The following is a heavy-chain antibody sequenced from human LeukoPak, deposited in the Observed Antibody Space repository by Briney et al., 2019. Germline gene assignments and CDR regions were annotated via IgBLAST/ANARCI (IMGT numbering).Heavy chain of an antibody. Sequence: GASVKVSCKASGYTFTSYGISWVRQAPGQGLEWMGWISVYNGNTNYAQSLQGRVTMTTDTSTSTAYMDLRSLRSDDTAVYYCARDAPGRGYYYDSSGYLDYWGQGTLVTVSS. CDR3: ARDAPGRGYYYDSSGYLDY. CDR2: ISVYNGNT. CDR1: GYTFTSYG. D-gene: IGHD3-22*01. V-gene: IGHV1-18*01. J-gene: IGHJ4*02.